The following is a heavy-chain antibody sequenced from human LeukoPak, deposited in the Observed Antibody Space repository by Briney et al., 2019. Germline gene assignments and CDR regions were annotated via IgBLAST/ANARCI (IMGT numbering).Heavy chain of an antibody. Sequence: GGSLRLSCAASGFTFSSYAMSWVRQAPGKGLEWVSAISGSGGSTYYADSVKGRFTISRDNSKNTLYLQMNSLRVEDTAVYCCAKGSSSSRPYYFDFWGQGTLVTVSS. CDR2: ISGSGGST. V-gene: IGHV3-23*01. D-gene: IGHD6-6*01. CDR1: GFTFSSYA. CDR3: AKGSSSSRPYYFDF. J-gene: IGHJ4*02.